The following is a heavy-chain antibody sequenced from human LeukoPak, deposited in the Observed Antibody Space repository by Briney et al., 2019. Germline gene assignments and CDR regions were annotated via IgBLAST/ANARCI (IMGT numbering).Heavy chain of an antibody. CDR1: GGSISTYY. V-gene: IGHV4-39*02. Sequence: KPSETLSLTCTVSGGSISTYYWGWIRQPPGKGLEWIASIYYSGSTYYSPSLKSRVTISVDTSKNQFSLKLSSVTAADTAVYYCAGEYSSDNNLDYWGQGTLVTVSS. J-gene: IGHJ4*02. CDR2: IYYSGST. CDR3: AGEYSSDNNLDY. D-gene: IGHD6-19*01.